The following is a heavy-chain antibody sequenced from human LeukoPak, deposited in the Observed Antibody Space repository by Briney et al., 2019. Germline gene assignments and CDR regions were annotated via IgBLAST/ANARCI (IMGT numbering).Heavy chain of an antibody. Sequence: GGSLRLSCAASGLPSSSYAVSWVRQAPGKGLEWVSAISGSGGSTYYADSVKGRFTISRDNSKNTLYLQMNSLRAEDTAVYYCAKDRQRWLQWYFDYWGEGTLVTVSS. D-gene: IGHD5-24*01. CDR1: GLPSSSYA. J-gene: IGHJ4*02. V-gene: IGHV3-23*01. CDR3: AKDRQRWLQWYFDY. CDR2: ISGSGGST.